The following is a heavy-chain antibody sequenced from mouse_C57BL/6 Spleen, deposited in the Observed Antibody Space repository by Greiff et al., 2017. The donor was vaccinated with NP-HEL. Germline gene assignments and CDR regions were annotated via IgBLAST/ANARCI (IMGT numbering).Heavy chain of an antibody. CDR3: AREGGWYFEV. V-gene: IGHV1-82*01. Sequence: VQLQQSGPELVKPGASVKISCKASGYAFSSSWMNWVKQRPGKGLEWIGRIYPGDGDTNYNWKFKGKATLTADKPSSTAYMQLSSLTYEDSAVYFCAREGGWYFEVWGTGTTVTVSS. CDR1: GYAFSSSW. CDR2: IYPGDGDT. J-gene: IGHJ1*03.